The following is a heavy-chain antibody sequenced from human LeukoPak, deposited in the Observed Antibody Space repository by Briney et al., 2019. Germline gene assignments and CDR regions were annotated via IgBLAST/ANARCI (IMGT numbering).Heavy chain of an antibody. V-gene: IGHV4-59*01. CDR1: GGSISSYY. CDR3: ARGYTYGSEQLDY. J-gene: IGHJ4*02. D-gene: IGHD5-18*01. Sequence: SETLSLTCTVSGGSISSYYCSWIRQPPGKGLEWIGYIYYSGSTSYNPSLKNRVTISIDTSKNQFSLKLSSVTAADTAVYYCARGYTYGSEQLDYWGQGTLVTVSS. CDR2: IYYSGST.